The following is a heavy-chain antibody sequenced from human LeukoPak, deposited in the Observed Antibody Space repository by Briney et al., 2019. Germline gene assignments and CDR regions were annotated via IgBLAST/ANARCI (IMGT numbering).Heavy chain of an antibody. CDR1: GYTFTGYY. J-gene: IGHJ4*02. V-gene: IGHV1-2*02. CDR2: INPNSGGT. D-gene: IGHD3-10*01. CDR3: ARDWVPLHYGSGELFQYYFDY. Sequence: ASVKVSCKASGYTFTGYYMHWVRQAPGQGLEWMGWINPNSGGTNYAQKFQGRVTMTRDTSISAAYMELSRLRSDDTAVYYCARDWVPLHYGSGELFQYYFDYWGQGTLVTVSS.